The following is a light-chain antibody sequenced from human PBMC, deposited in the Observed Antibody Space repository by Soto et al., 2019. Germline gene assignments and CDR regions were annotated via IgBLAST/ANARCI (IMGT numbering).Light chain of an antibody. CDR3: NSYTTVTSVV. Sequence: QSALAQPASVSGSPGQSITISCTGTSSDVGGYNYVSWYQQHPGKAPKLMIYDVSNRPSGVSNRFSGSKSGNTASLTISGLQAEDEADYCCNSYTTVTSVVFGGGTKLTV. CDR1: SSDVGGYNY. J-gene: IGLJ2*01. V-gene: IGLV2-14*03. CDR2: DVS.